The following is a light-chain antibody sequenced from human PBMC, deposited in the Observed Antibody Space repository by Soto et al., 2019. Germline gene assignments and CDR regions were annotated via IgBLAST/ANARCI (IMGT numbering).Light chain of an antibody. CDR2: YDS. J-gene: IGLJ2*01. V-gene: IGLV3-21*04. CDR3: QVWDSNSDHLV. Sequence: SSELTQPPSVSVAPGKTARITCGGNNIGRKSVHWYQQKPGQAPVLVIFYDSDRPSGIPERFSGSNSGNTATLTISRVEAGDEADYYCQVWDSNSDHLVFGGGTKLTVL. CDR1: NIGRKS.